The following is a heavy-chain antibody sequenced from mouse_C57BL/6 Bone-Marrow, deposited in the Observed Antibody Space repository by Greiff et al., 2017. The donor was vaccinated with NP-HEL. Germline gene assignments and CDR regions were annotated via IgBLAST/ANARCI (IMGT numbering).Heavy chain of an antibody. CDR1: GFTFSDYG. CDR2: ISSGSSTI. D-gene: IGHD1-1*01. J-gene: IGHJ4*01. CDR3: ARGPYYYGSSYVGNAMDY. Sequence: EVKLMESGGGLVKPGGSLKLSCAASGFTFSDYGMHWVRQAPEKGLEWVAYISSGSSTIYYADTVKGRFTISRDNAKNTLFLQMTSLRSEDTAMYYCARGPYYYGSSYVGNAMDYWGQGTSVTVSS. V-gene: IGHV5-17*01.